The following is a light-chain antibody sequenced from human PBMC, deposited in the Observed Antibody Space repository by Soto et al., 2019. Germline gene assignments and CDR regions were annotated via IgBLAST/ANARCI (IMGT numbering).Light chain of an antibody. J-gene: IGLJ1*01. CDR3: SSYTSSSSGV. CDR1: ISDVGGYNY. CDR2: DVS. Sequence: QSALTQPASVSGSPGQSITISCTGTISDVGGYNYVSWYQQHPDKAPKLMIYDVSNRPSGVSNRFSGSKSGNTASLTISGLQAEDEADYYCSSYTSSSSGVFGPGTKVTVL. V-gene: IGLV2-14*01.